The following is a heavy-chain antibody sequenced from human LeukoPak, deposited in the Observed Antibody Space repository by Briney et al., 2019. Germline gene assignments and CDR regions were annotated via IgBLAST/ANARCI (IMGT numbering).Heavy chain of an antibody. V-gene: IGHV1-8*01. D-gene: IGHD3-22*01. CDR1: GYTFTSYD. CDR2: MNSNDGNT. CDR3: ARGSSGYYYSPDY. Sequence: ASVKVSCKASGYTFTSYDINWVRQATGQGLEYMGWMNSNDGNTAYAQKFQGRVTMTRDTSTDTAYMELGSLTSDDTAVYYCARGSSGYYYSPDYWGQGTLVTVSS. J-gene: IGHJ4*02.